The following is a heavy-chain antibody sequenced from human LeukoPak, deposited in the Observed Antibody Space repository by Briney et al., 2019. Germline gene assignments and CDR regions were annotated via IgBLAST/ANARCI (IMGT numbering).Heavy chain of an antibody. J-gene: IGHJ4*02. Sequence: GGSLRLSCAASGFTFSSSWMHWVRQAPGKGLVWVSDINSDGSSTSYADSVKGRFTISRDNAKNTLYLQMNSLRAEDTAVYYCARAYYDSSGYWPFDYWGQGTLVTVSS. CDR3: ARAYYDSSGYWPFDY. CDR1: GFTFSSSW. D-gene: IGHD3-22*01. V-gene: IGHV3-74*01. CDR2: INSDGSST.